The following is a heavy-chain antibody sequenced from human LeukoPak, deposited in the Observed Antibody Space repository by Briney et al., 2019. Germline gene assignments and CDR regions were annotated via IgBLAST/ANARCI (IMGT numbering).Heavy chain of an antibody. D-gene: IGHD1-1*01. CDR1: GGSISSYY. J-gene: IGHJ4*02. CDR2: IYTSGST. CDR3: ARASHWNHGSLGY. Sequence: PSETLSLTCTVSGGSISSYYWSWIRQPAGKGREWIGRIYTSGSTNYNPSLKSRVTMSVATSKNQFSLTLSPVTAADTAVYYCARASHWNHGSLGYWGQGTLVTVSS. V-gene: IGHV4-4*07.